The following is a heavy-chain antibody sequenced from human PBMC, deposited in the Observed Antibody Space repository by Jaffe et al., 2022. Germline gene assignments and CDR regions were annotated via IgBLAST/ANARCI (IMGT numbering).Heavy chain of an antibody. J-gene: IGHJ4*02. CDR3: ARSWSYCSGGSCYPFDY. CDR2: IYHSGST. V-gene: IGHV4-38-2*01. D-gene: IGHD2-15*01. CDR1: GYSISSGYY. Sequence: QVQLQESGPGLVKPSETLSLTCVVSGYSISSGYYWGWIRQSLGKGLEWIGSIYHSGSTYYNPSLKSRVTISVDTSKNQFSLKLSSVTAADTAVYYCARSWSYCSGGSCYPFDYWGQGTLVTVSS.